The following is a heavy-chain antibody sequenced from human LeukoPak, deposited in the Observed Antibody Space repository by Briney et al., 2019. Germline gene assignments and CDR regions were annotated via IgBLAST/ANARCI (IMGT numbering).Heavy chain of an antibody. Sequence: GGSLRLSCAASGFTFDDYAMHWVRQAPGKGLEWVSGISWNSGSIGYADSVKGRFTISRDNAKNSLYLQMNRLRAEDTALYYCAKAVGGWLYYYRANADWGQGTLVSVSS. J-gene: IGHJ1*01. D-gene: IGHD3-16*01. CDR1: GFTFDDYA. CDR3: AKAVGGWLYYYRANAD. V-gene: IGHV3-9*01. CDR2: ISWNSGSI.